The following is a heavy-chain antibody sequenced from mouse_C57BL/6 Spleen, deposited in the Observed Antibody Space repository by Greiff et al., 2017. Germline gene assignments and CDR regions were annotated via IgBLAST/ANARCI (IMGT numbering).Heavy chain of an antibody. CDR2: IYPGSGST. J-gene: IGHJ2*01. CDR1: GYTFTSYW. D-gene: IGHD1-1*01. CDR3: ARGDYYGSSLDY. Sequence: QVQLQQPGAELVKPGASVKMSCKASGYTFTSYWITWVKQRPGQGLEWIGDIYPGSGSTNYNEKSKSKATLTVDTSSSTAYMQLSSLTSEDSAVYYCARGDYYGSSLDYWGQGTTLTVSS. V-gene: IGHV1-55*01.